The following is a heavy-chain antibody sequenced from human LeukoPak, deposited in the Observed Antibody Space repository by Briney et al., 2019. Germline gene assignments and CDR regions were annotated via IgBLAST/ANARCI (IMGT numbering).Heavy chain of an antibody. V-gene: IGHV1-69*05. Sequence: GASVKVSCKASGGTFSSYAISWVRQAPGQGLEWMGGIIPIFGTANYAQKFQGRVTITTDESTSTAYMELSSLRSEDTAVYYCARQDEITFFGVVSSQMDVWGKGTTVTVSS. CDR2: IIPIFGTA. CDR3: ARQDEITFFGVVSSQMDV. CDR1: GGTFSSYA. J-gene: IGHJ6*03. D-gene: IGHD3-3*01.